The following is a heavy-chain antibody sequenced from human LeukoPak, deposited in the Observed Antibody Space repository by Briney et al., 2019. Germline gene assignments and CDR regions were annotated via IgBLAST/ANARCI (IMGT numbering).Heavy chain of an antibody. CDR2: INHSGST. Sequence: SETLSLTCAVYGGSFSGYYWSWIRQPPRKALEWIGEINHSGSTNYNPPLKSRVTISVDTSKNQFSLKLSSVTAADPAVYYCARGSYYGSGSYGAHYYYYYMDVWGKGTTVTVSS. D-gene: IGHD3-10*01. V-gene: IGHV4-34*01. CDR3: ARGSYYGSGSYGAHYYYYYMDV. CDR1: GGSFSGYY. J-gene: IGHJ6*03.